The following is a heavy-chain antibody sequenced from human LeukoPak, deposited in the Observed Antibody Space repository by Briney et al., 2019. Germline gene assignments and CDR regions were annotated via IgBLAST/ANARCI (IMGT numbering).Heavy chain of an antibody. CDR1: GYTFTGYY. CDR2: MNPNSGNT. D-gene: IGHD2/OR15-2a*01. Sequence: EASVKVSCKASGYTFTGYYMHWMRQATGQGLEWMGWMNPNSGNTGFAQKFQGRVTMTRNTSISTAYMELSSLRSEDTAVYYCATRISVHTGAFDIWGQGTMVTVSS. CDR3: ATRISVHTGAFDI. J-gene: IGHJ3*02. V-gene: IGHV1-8*02.